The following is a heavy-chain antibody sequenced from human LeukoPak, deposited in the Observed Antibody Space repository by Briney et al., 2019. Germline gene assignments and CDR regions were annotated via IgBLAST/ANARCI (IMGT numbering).Heavy chain of an antibody. CDR3: ARDIVIVRAAILPREFDP. D-gene: IGHD2/OR15-2a*01. CDR2: IIPIFGTA. Sequence: SVKVSFNGSGSTCSICAFSWMWKAPGHGLEWMGGIIPIFGTANYAQKFQGRVTITADESTSTAYMELSRLRSEDTAVYYCARDIVIVRAAILPREFDPWGQGTLVTVSS. V-gene: IGHV1-69*01. J-gene: IGHJ5*02. CDR1: GSTCSICA.